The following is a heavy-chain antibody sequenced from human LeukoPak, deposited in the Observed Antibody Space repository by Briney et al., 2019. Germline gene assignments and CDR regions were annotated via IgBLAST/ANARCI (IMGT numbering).Heavy chain of an antibody. V-gene: IGHV4-59*01. D-gene: IGHD3-9*01. CDR2: IHYSGST. Sequence: SETLSLTCTVSGGSISSYYWSRIRQPPGKGLEWIGYIHYSGSTNYNPSLESRVTISVDTSKNQFSLKLSSVTAADTAVYYCARGGYYDILTGYYVYLDYWGQGTLVTVSS. CDR1: GGSISSYY. J-gene: IGHJ4*02. CDR3: ARGGYYDILTGYYVYLDY.